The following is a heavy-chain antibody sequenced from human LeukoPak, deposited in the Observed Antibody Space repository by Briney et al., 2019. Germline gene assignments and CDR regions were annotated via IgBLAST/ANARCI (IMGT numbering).Heavy chain of an antibody. D-gene: IGHD2-15*01. V-gene: IGHV1-69*13. J-gene: IGHJ4*02. CDR1: GGTFSSYA. CDR2: IIPIFGTA. CDR3: ARGLCSGGSCYLNY. Sequence: SVEVSCKASGGTFSSYAISWVRQAPGQGLEWMGGIIPIFGTANYAQKFQGRVTITADESTSTAYMELSSLRSEDTAVYYCARGLCSGGSCYLNYWGQGTLVTVSS.